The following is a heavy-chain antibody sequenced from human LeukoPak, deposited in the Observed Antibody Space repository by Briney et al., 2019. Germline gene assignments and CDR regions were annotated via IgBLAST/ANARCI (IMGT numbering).Heavy chain of an antibody. Sequence: GGSLRVSCAASGLTFSSYSMNWVRQAPRKGLEWVSSIICCNSYIYYADSVKCRFTITRDITKTSQYFQMTSLRAEDTAMDYCASASEDYSDTPGYCDYWGQGVRVTVSS. V-gene: IGHV3-21*06. J-gene: IGHJ4*02. CDR3: ASASEDYSDTPGYCDY. CDR2: IICCNSYI. D-gene: IGHD3-16*01. CDR1: GLTFSSYS.